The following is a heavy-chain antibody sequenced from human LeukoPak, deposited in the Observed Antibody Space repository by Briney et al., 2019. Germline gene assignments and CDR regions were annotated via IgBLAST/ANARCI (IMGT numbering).Heavy chain of an antibody. D-gene: IGHD3-9*01. CDR2: IGYDGSQK. V-gene: IGHV3-7*01. CDR1: GFSLSSYY. Sequence: GGSLRLSCAASGFSLSSYYMSWVRQAPGKGLEWMANIGYDGSQKNYDDSLKGRFTISRDNAKNSVYLQMNSLRAEDTAVYYCAREYFPPGLLTIVCDNWGQGTLVTVSS. J-gene: IGHJ4*02. CDR3: AREYFPPGLLTIVCDN.